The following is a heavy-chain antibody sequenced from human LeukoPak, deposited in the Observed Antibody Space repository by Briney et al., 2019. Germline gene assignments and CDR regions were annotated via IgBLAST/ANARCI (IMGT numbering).Heavy chain of an antibody. Sequence: SVKVSCKASGGTFSSYAISWVRQAPGQGLEWMGRIIPIFGTANYAQKFQGRVTITTDESTNTAYMELSSLRSEDTAVYYCARETTVTTYWFDPWGQGTLVTVSS. J-gene: IGHJ5*02. D-gene: IGHD4-17*01. CDR1: GGTFSSYA. CDR2: IIPIFGTA. CDR3: ARETTVTTYWFDP. V-gene: IGHV1-69*05.